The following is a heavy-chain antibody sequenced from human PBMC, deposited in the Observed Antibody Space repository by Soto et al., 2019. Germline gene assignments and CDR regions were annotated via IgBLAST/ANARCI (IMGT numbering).Heavy chain of an antibody. V-gene: IGHV3-7*01. D-gene: IGHD2-15*01. Sequence: EVQLVESGGGLVQPGGSLRLSCAASGFTFSNYWMSWVRQAPGKGLEWVANIKQDGSEKYYVEFVKGRFTISRDNAKNSLCLQMNSLRAEDTAVYYCARDQRFSGGTCYSYFQLWGQGTLVTFSS. CDR1: GFTFSNYW. CDR2: IKQDGSEK. J-gene: IGHJ1*01. CDR3: ARDQRFSGGTCYSYFQL.